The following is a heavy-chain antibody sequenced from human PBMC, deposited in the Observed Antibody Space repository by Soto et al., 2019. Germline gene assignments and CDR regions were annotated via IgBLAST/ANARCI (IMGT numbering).Heavy chain of an antibody. J-gene: IGHJ5*02. D-gene: IGHD6-19*01. CDR1: GGSISSYY. CDR3: ARQAPHSSGWFWFDP. CDR2: IYYSGST. Sequence: SETLSLTCTVSGGSISSYYWSWIRQPPGKGLERIGYIYYSGSTSYNPSLRSRDTKSVDTSKNQFSLKLSSVTAADTSLYYCARQAPHSSGWFWFDPWGQGTRVTVSS. V-gene: IGHV4-59*08.